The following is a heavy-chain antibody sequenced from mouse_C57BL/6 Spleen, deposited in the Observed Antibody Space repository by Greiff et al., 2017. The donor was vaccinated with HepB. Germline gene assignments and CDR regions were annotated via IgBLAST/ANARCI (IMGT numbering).Heavy chain of an antibody. J-gene: IGHJ2*01. D-gene: IGHD1-1*01. CDR1: GYTFTSYW. Sequence: QVQLQQPGTELVKPGASVKLSCKASGYTFTSYWMHWVKQRPGQGLEWIGNIKPSNGGTNYNEKFKSKATLTVDKSSSTAYMQLSSLTSEDSAVYYCARSIFTTVDYLDYWGQGTTLTVSS. CDR2: IKPSNGGT. CDR3: ARSIFTTVDYLDY. V-gene: IGHV1-53*01.